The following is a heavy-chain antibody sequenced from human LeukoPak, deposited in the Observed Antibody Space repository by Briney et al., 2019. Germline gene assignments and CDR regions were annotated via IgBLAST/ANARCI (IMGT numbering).Heavy chain of an antibody. D-gene: IGHD3-10*01. CDR2: IKQDGSEK. J-gene: IGHJ4*02. Sequence: SGGSLRLSCAASGFTFSSYWMSWVRQAPGKGLAWVANIKQDGSEKYYVDSVKGRFTISRDNAKNSLYLQMNSLRAEDTAVYYCASTYYYGSGSYSAFDYWGQGTLVTVSS. V-gene: IGHV3-7*01. CDR1: GFTFSSYW. CDR3: ASTYYYGSGSYSAFDY.